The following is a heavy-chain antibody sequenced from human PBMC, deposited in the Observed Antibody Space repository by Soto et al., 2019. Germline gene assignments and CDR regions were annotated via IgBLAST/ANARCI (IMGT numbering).Heavy chain of an antibody. Sequence: QVQLVQSGAEVKKPGSSVKVSCKAPGGTLSSYAISWVRQAPGQGLEWMGGIIPIFGTAKYAQKFQGRVTITEDESTSTGYIELSSLRYEDTAVYYCARSQGGSSSLDIYYYYYYGIDVWGQGTTVTVSS. J-gene: IGHJ6*02. CDR2: IIPIFGTA. V-gene: IGHV1-69*01. CDR3: ARSQGGSSSLDIYYYYYYGIDV. CDR1: GGTLSSYA. D-gene: IGHD2-15*01.